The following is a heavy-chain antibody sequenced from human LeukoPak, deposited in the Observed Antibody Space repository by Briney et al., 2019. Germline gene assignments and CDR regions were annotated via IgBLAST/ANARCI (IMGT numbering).Heavy chain of an antibody. J-gene: IGHJ4*02. CDR1: GGTFSSYA. Sequence: GASVKVSCKASGGTFSSYAISWVRQAPGQGLEWMGGIIPIFGTANYAQRFQGRVTITADESTSTAYMELSSLRSEDTAVYYCARRGYDYVWGSYRAPDYWGQGTLVTVSP. D-gene: IGHD3-16*02. CDR3: ARRGYDYVWGSYRAPDY. CDR2: IIPIFGTA. V-gene: IGHV1-69*13.